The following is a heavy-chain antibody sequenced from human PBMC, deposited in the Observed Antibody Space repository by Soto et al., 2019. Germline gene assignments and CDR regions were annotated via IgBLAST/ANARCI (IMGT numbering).Heavy chain of an antibody. CDR3: VVAAEIYYYQGMDV. V-gene: IGHV4-4*02. Sequence: QVQLQESGPGLVRPSGTLSLTCTVSGDSITNSNWWTWVRQPPGKGLEWIGEIFHSGSTNYIPSLKSRITISVDKSKTQFVLKLRSVTAADTAVYYCVVAAEIYYYQGMDVWGQGTTVTVSS. CDR1: GDSITNSNW. CDR2: IFHSGST. J-gene: IGHJ6*02. D-gene: IGHD2-2*01.